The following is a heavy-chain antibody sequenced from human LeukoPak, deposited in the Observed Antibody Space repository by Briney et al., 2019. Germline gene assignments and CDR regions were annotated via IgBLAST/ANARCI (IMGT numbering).Heavy chain of an antibody. V-gene: IGHV3-23*01. Sequence: GGSLRLSCAASGFTFSGYAMSWVRQAPGKGLEWVSAISGSGGSTYYADSVKGRFTISRDNSKNTLYLQMNSLRAEDTAVYYCAKAIVVPAAIRYFDYWGQGTLVTVSS. J-gene: IGHJ4*02. CDR3: AKAIVVPAAIRYFDY. D-gene: IGHD2-2*01. CDR1: GFTFSGYA. CDR2: ISGSGGST.